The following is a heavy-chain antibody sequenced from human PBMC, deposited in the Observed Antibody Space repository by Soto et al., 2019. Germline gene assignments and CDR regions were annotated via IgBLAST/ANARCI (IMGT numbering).Heavy chain of an antibody. CDR2: IKQDGSEK. D-gene: IGHD2-21*02. V-gene: IGHV3-7*05. J-gene: IGHJ4*02. CDR3: ARVMITVTAYYFDY. CDR1: GFTFSSYW. Sequence: GGSLRLSCAASGFTFSSYWMSWVRQAPGKGLEWVANIKQDGSEKYYVDSVKGRFTISRDNAKNSLYLQMNSLRAEDTAVYCCARVMITVTAYYFDYWGQGTLVTVSS.